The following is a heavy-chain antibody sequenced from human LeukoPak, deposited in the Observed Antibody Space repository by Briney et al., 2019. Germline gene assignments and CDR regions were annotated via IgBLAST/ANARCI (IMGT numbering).Heavy chain of an antibody. CDR1: GYTFTSYD. D-gene: IGHD3-16*02. V-gene: IGHV1-8*01. CDR3: AAVSPTMGLSPDY. J-gene: IGHJ4*02. CDR2: MNPNSGNT. Sequence: ASVKVSCKASGYTFTSYDINWVRQATGQGLEWMGWMNPNSGNTGYAQKFQGRVTMTRNTSISTAYMELSSLRSEDTAVYYCAAVSPTMGLSPDYWGQGTLVTVSS.